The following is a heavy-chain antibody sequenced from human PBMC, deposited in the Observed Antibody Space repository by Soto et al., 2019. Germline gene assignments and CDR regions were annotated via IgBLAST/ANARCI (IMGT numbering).Heavy chain of an antibody. CDR2: ISYSGST. D-gene: IGHD3-10*01. CDR1: GGSMSSYY. J-gene: IGHJ4*02. CDR3: ARADTDAYLGY. V-gene: IGHV4-59*01. Sequence: SETLSLTCTVSGGSMSSYYWTWLRQSPGRGLEWIGYISYSGSTYYNPSLKSRVTISADTSKNQFSLRMNSMTDEDTAVYYCARADTDAYLGYWGQGTLVTVSS.